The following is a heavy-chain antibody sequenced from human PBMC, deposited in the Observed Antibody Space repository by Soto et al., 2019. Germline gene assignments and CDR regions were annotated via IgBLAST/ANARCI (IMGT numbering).Heavy chain of an antibody. Sequence: GGSLRLSCAASGFTFSSYWMSWVRQAPGKGLEWVANIKQDGSEKYYVDSVKGRFTISRDNAKNSLYLHMNSLRAEDTAVYYCARGPDSFYEHYYYYYGKDVWGQGTTVTVS. CDR3: ARGPDSFYEHYYYYYGKDV. D-gene: IGHD3-16*01. V-gene: IGHV3-7*03. CDR1: GFTFSSYW. CDR2: IKQDGSEK. J-gene: IGHJ6*02.